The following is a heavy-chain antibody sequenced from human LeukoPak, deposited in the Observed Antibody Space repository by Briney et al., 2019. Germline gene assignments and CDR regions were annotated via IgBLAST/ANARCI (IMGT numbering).Heavy chain of an antibody. CDR3: ARGLVGATTVDY. V-gene: IGHV1-24*01. Sequence: ASVKVSCKVSGYTLTELSMHWVRQAPGKGLEWMGGFDPEDGETIYAQKFQGRVTMTEDTSTGTAYMELSSLRSEDTAVYYCARGLVGATTVDYWGQGTLVTVSS. CDR2: FDPEDGET. CDR1: GYTLTELS. D-gene: IGHD1-26*01. J-gene: IGHJ4*02.